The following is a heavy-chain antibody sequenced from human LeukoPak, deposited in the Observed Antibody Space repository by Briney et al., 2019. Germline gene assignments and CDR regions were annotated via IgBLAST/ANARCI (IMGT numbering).Heavy chain of an antibody. J-gene: IGHJ3*02. CDR1: GYTFTSYD. D-gene: IGHD1-26*01. CDR3: ARVKVGATGEAFDI. CDR2: IIPIFGTA. V-gene: IGHV1-69*13. Sequence: SVKVSCKASGYTFTSYDINWVRQAPGQGLEWMGGIIPIFGTANYAQKFQGRVTITADESTSTAYMELSSLRSEDTVVYYCARVKVGATGEAFDIWGQGTMVTVSS.